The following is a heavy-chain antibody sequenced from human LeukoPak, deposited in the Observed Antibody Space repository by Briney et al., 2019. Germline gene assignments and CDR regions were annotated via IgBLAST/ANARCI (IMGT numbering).Heavy chain of an antibody. CDR3: AKGAIPLWFYDAFDI. V-gene: IGHV3-30*18. CDR2: ISYDGSNN. J-gene: IGHJ3*02. D-gene: IGHD5-18*01. CDR1: GFTFSSYG. Sequence: GGSLRLSCAASGFTFSSYGMHWVRQAPGKGLEWVAVISYDGSNNYYADSVKGRFTISRDNSENTLYLQMNSLKAEDTAVDYCAKGAIPLWFYDAFDIWGQGTMVTVSS.